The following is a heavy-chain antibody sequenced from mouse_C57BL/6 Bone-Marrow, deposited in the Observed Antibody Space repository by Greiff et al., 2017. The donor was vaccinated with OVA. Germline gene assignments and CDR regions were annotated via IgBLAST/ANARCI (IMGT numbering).Heavy chain of an antibody. V-gene: IGHV1-76*01. Sequence: VKLLESGAELVRPGASVKLSCKASGSTFTDYYINWVKQRPGQGLEWIARIYPGSGNTYYNEKFKGKATLTAEKSSSTAYMQLSSLTSEDSAVYFCASSIYYYGGFAYWGQGTLVTVSA. J-gene: IGHJ3*01. CDR2: IYPGSGNT. CDR1: GSTFTDYY. CDR3: ASSIYYYGGFAY. D-gene: IGHD1-1*01.